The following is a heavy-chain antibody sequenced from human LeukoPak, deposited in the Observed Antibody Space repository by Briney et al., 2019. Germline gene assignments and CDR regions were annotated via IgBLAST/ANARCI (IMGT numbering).Heavy chain of an antibody. CDR3: AKSAQSSSAWFTASFDY. J-gene: IGHJ4*02. D-gene: IGHD6-13*01. CDR1: GYTFSDYY. CDR2: INPNSGDT. V-gene: IGHV1-2*02. Sequence: ASVKVSCKASGYTFSDYYMHWVRQAPGQGLEWMGWINPNSGDTHYAQMFQGRVTMTRDTSINAAYMELRRVRSDDTAVYYCAKSAQSSSAWFTASFDYWGQGTLVTASS.